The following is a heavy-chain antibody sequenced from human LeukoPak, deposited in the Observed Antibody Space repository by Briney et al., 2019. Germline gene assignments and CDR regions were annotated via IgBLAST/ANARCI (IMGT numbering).Heavy chain of an antibody. D-gene: IGHD2-2*01. Sequence: GGSLRLSCAASGFTFSSYSMNWVRQAPGKGLEWVSSISSSSSYIYYADSVKGRFTISRDNAKNSLYLQMNSLRAEDTAVYYCATKLGDIVVVPAASRVEYWGQGTLVTVSS. CDR3: ATKLGDIVVVPAASRVEY. J-gene: IGHJ4*02. CDR2: ISSSSSYI. CDR1: GFTFSSYS. V-gene: IGHV3-21*01.